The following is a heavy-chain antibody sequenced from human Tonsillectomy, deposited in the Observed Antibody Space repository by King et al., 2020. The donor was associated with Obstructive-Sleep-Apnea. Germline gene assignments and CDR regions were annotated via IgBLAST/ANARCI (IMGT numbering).Heavy chain of an antibody. CDR2: IYLDEDK. J-gene: IGHJ3*01. Sequence: ITLKESGPTLVKPTQTLTLTCTFSGFSLSTKGVAVGWIRQPPGKALEWLALIYLDEDKRYSPSLKSRLTIIKDTSKNQVVLTMTNMDPVDTATYYCAHSQLWFGDLSDADVFDVWGQGTLVTVSS. CDR1: GFSLSTKGVA. CDR3: AHSQLWFGDLSDADVFDV. V-gene: IGHV2-5*02. D-gene: IGHD3-10*01.